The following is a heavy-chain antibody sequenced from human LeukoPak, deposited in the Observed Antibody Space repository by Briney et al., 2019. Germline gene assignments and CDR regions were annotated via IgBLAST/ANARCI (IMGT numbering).Heavy chain of an antibody. J-gene: IGHJ4*01. CDR1: GFTFSSYW. V-gene: IGHV3-74*01. Sequence: GGSLRLSCAASGFTFSSYWMHWVRQAPGKGLVWVSRINSDGSSASYADSVKGRFTISRDNAKNTLYLQMNSLRAEDTAVYYCARDRGDYDFWSGYYYAYFDYWGQEPWSPSPQ. CDR3: ARDRGDYDFWSGYYYAYFDY. D-gene: IGHD3-3*01. CDR2: INSDGSSA.